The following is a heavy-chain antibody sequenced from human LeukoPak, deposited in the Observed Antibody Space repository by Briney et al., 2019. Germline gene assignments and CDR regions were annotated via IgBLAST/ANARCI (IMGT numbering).Heavy chain of an antibody. CDR2: INSDGSST. Sequence: PGGSLRLSCAASGFTFSSYWMHWVRQAPGKGLVWFSRINSDGSSTSYADSVKGRFTISRDNAKNTLYLQMNSLRAEATAVYYCARDPHYYGSGSLGYWFDPWGQGTLVTVSS. J-gene: IGHJ5*02. CDR3: ARDPHYYGSGSLGYWFDP. V-gene: IGHV3-74*01. D-gene: IGHD3-10*01. CDR1: GFTFSSYW.